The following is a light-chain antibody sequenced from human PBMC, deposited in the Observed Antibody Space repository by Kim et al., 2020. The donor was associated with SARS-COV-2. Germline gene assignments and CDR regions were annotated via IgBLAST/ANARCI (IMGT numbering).Light chain of an antibody. CDR1: SLRSYY. CDR3: NSRDSSGNLHYV. J-gene: IGLJ1*01. Sequence: SSELTQDPAVSVALGQTVRITCQGDSLRSYYASWYQQKPGQARVLVIYGKNNRPSGIPDRFSGSSSGNTASLTITGAQAEDEADYYCNSRDSSGNLHYVF. CDR2: GKN. V-gene: IGLV3-19*01.